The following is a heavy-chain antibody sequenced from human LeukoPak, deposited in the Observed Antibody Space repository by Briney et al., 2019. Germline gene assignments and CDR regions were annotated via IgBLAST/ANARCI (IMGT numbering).Heavy chain of an antibody. D-gene: IGHD3-22*01. CDR2: ISSSGSTI. J-gene: IGHJ3*02. V-gene: IGHV3-11*01. CDR1: GFTFSDYY. CDR3: ARDDSSGYYLDAFDI. Sequence: GGSLRLSCAASGFTFSDYYMSWIRQAPGKGLEWGSYISSSGSTIYYADSVRGRFTISRDNAKNSLYLQRNSLRAEDTAMYYCARDDSSGYYLDAFDIWGQGTMVTVSS.